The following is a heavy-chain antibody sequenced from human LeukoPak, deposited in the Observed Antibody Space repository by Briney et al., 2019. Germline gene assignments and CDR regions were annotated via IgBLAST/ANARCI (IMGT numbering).Heavy chain of an antibody. V-gene: IGHV3-15*07. J-gene: IGHJ4*02. Sequence: GGSLRLSCAASGLSFSNAWMNWVRQAPGKGLEWVGRIRTKTDGGTTDYAAPVKGRFTISRDDSKSTLYLQMNSLRAEDTAVYYCATDYYYDSPGLFDYWGQGSLVTVSS. CDR3: ATDYYYDSPGLFDY. D-gene: IGHD3-22*01. CDR2: IRTKTDGGTT. CDR1: GLSFSNAW.